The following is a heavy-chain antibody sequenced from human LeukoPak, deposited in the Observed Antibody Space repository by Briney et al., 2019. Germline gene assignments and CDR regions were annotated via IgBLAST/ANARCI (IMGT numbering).Heavy chain of an antibody. CDR3: AIGSGSYPDY. D-gene: IGHD3-10*01. CDR2: INNDGSST. CDR1: GFTFSSYW. J-gene: IGHJ4*02. Sequence: GGSLRLSCAASGFTFSSYWIHWVRQAPGKGLVWVSRINNDGSSTSYADSVKGRFTISRDNAKNTLYLQMNSLRAEDTAVYYCAIGSGSYPDYWGQGTLVTVSS. V-gene: IGHV3-74*01.